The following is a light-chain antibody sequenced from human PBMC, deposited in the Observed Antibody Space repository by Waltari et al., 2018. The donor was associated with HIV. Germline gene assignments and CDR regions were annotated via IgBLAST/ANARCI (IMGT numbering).Light chain of an antibody. Sequence: EIVLTQSPGTLSLSPGERATLYCRASQSVTGSHLAWYQQRPGQPPRLLVYGASSRATGIPDRFSGSGSGTDFTLTITRLEPEDFAVYYCHQYAGLPRTFGQGTKLEIK. CDR2: GAS. CDR3: HQYAGLPRT. J-gene: IGKJ2*01. CDR1: QSVTGSH. V-gene: IGKV3-20*01.